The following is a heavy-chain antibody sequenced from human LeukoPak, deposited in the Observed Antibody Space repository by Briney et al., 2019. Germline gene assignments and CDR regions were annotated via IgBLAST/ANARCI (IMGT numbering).Heavy chain of an antibody. CDR1: GYTLSDFY. J-gene: IGHJ4*02. CDR3: ARANFLYCSSSTCLFDY. Sequence: ASVKVSCKASGYTLSDFYLHWARLAPGQGPEWMGWINPNDGDTNYAQKFQGRVTMTRDTSISTAHMEVSRLRSDDTAVYYCARANFLYCSSSTCLFDYWGQGTLVTVSS. D-gene: IGHD2-2*01. V-gene: IGHV1-2*02. CDR2: INPNDGDT.